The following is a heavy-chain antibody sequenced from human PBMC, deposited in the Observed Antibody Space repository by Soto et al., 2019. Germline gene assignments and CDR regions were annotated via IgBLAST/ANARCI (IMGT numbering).Heavy chain of an antibody. V-gene: IGHV3-74*01. Sequence: EVQLVESGGGLVQPGGSLRLSFAVPGFTFGRYGMNWVRQAPGKGLLWVSRINTDGSATNYADSVEGRFTISRDNAKNTLYLQMNSLRGEDTAAYYSVRGTSNWYGIDYWGQGTLVTVSS. J-gene: IGHJ4*02. CDR3: VRGTSNWYGIDY. CDR1: GFTFGRYG. D-gene: IGHD6-13*01. CDR2: INTDGSAT.